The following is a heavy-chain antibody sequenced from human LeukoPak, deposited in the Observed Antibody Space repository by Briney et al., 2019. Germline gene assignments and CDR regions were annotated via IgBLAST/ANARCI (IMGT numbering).Heavy chain of an antibody. CDR2: VGGDGRVT. D-gene: IGHD1-1*01. J-gene: IGHJ4*02. CDR1: GFTFATYV. V-gene: IGHV3-23*01. Sequence: GGSLRLSCAASGFTFATYVMTWVRQAPGKGLEWVSSVGGDGRVTYYADSVKGRFTISRDNSKNTLYLQMNSLRAEDTVIYYCGKDWKLDYWGQGTLVTVSS. CDR3: GKDWKLDY.